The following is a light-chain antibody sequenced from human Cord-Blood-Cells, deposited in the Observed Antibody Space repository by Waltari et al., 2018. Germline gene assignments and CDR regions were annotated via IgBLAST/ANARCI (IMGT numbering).Light chain of an antibody. CDR2: KES. CDR1: ALPKQY. CDR3: HSADSSGTYV. V-gene: IGLV3-25*03. Sequence: SYELTQPHPVSVSPGQTARVTCRGDALPKQYDYWYQQKPGQAPVLVIYKESERPSGIPERLAGSRSGTTVTLTISGVQAEDEADYYCHSADSSGTYVFGTGTKVTVL. J-gene: IGLJ1*01.